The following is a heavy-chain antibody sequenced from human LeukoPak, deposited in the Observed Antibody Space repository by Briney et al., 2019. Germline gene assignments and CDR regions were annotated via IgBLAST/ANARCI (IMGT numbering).Heavy chain of an antibody. Sequence: SETLSLTCTVSGGSISSSSYYWGWIRQPPGKGLEWIGSIYYSGSTYYNPSLKSRVTISVDTSKNQFSLKLSSVTAADTAVYYCARHVFYWRITFPYYDSSGLGGNPDPGDYYYMDVWGKGTTVTVSS. CDR1: GGSISSSSYY. J-gene: IGHJ6*03. D-gene: IGHD3-22*01. CDR3: ARHVFYWRITFPYYDSSGLGGNPDPGDYYYMDV. V-gene: IGHV4-39*01. CDR2: IYYSGST.